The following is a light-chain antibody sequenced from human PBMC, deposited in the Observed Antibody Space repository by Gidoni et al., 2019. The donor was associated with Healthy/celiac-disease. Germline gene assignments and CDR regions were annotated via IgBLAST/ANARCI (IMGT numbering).Light chain of an antibody. V-gene: IGLV1-44*01. Sequence: QSVLTQPPSASGTPGQRVTISCSGSSSNNGSNPVNWYKQLPGTAPKLLLYSNNQRPSGGPDRFSGSNSGTSASLAISGRQSEDEADYYCAAWDDSLNGVVFGGGTKLTVL. J-gene: IGLJ2*01. CDR3: AAWDDSLNGVV. CDR1: SSNNGSNP. CDR2: SNN.